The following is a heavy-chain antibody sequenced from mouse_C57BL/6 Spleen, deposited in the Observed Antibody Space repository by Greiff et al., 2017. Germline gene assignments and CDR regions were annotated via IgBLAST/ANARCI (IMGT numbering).Heavy chain of an antibody. CDR1: GFSLTSYG. Sequence: QVHVKQSGPGLVQPSQSLSITCTVSGFSLTSYGVHWVRQSQGKGLEWLGVIWSGGSTDYNAAFISRLSISKDNSKSQVFFKMNSLQADDTAIYYGARMIITTVDYYAMDYGGQGTSVTVSS. D-gene: IGHD1-1*01. CDR2: IWSGGST. J-gene: IGHJ4*01. V-gene: IGHV2-2*01. CDR3: ARMIITTVDYYAMDY.